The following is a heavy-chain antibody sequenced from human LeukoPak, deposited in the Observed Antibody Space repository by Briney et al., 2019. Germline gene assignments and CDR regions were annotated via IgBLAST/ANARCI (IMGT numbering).Heavy chain of an antibody. D-gene: IGHD5-12*01. CDR3: ARDQGGSFDY. Sequence: GRSLRLSCAASGFTFSSYGMHWVRQAPGNGLEWVAVIWYDGSNKYYADSVKGRFTISRDNSKNTLYLQMNSLRAEDTAVYYCARDQGGSFDYWGQGTLVTVSS. CDR2: IWYDGSNK. V-gene: IGHV3-33*01. CDR1: GFTFSSYG. J-gene: IGHJ4*02.